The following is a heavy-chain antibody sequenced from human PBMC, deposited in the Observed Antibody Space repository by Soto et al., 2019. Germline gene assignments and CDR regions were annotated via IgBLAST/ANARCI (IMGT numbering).Heavy chain of an antibody. D-gene: IGHD4-17*01. J-gene: IGHJ4*02. V-gene: IGHV3-30-3*01. CDR3: AREGRSDFD. CDR1: GFTFSSYA. Sequence: QVQLVESGGGVVQPGRSLGLSCAASGFTFSSYAMHWVRQAPGKGLGWVAVISYDGSNKYYADSVKGRFTISRDNSKNTLYLQMNSLRAEETAVYYCAREGRSDFDWGQGTLVTVSS. CDR2: ISYDGSNK.